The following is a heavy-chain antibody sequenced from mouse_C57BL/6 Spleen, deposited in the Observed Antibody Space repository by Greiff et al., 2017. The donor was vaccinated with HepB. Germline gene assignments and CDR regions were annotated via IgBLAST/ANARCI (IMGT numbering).Heavy chain of an antibody. CDR1: GYTFTDYE. CDR2: IDPETGGT. D-gene: IGHD1-1*01. CDR3: TRGGDGSSPYYAMDY. Sequence: QVQLQQSGAELVRPGASVTLSCKASGYTFTDYEMHWVKQTPVHSLEWIGAIDPETGGTAYNQKFKGKAILTADKSSSTAYMELRSLTSEDSAVYYCTRGGDGSSPYYAMDYWGQGTSVTVSS. J-gene: IGHJ4*01. V-gene: IGHV1-15*01.